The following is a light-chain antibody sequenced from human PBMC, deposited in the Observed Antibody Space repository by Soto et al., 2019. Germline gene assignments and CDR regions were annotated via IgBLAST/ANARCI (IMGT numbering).Light chain of an antibody. V-gene: IGLV1-40*01. J-gene: IGLJ1*01. CDR3: QSYDSSPSGLV. CDR1: SSNIGAGYD. CDR2: GNS. Sequence: QTVVTQPPSVSGAPGQRVTISCTGSSSNIGAGYDVHWYQQLPGTAPKLLIYGNSNRPSGVPDRFSGSKSGTSASLAITGLQAEDEADYYCQSYDSSPSGLVFGTGTKLTVL.